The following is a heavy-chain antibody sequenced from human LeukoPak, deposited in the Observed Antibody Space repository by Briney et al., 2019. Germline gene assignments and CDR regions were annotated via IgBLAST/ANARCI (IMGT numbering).Heavy chain of an antibody. J-gene: IGHJ4*02. D-gene: IGHD1-26*01. CDR2: IYYIRNT. CDR1: GGSVGSAGYY. V-gene: IGHV4-61*08. Sequence: SETLSLTCTVSGGSVGSAGYYWSWIRQPPGGGLEWIGYIYYIRNTNYNPSLKSRVTMSLDPSKDQFSLKLNSVTAADTAVYYCARTQSQSGSYRYYFGYWGQGTLVTVSS. CDR3: ARTQSQSGSYRYYFGY.